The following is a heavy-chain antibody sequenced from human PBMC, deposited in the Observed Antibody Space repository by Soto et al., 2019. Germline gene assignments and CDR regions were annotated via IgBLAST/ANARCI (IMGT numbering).Heavy chain of an antibody. V-gene: IGHV3-15*01. Sequence: SGGSLRLSCAASGSTFSNAWMSWVRQAPGKGLEWVGRVKSKSNGGTTDYAASVKGRFTISRDDSKNTLYLQMNSLKTEDTAVYYCTSLGFDPCGQLTLVTVCS. CDR3: TSLGFDP. CDR2: VKSKSNGGTT. J-gene: IGHJ5*02. CDR1: GSTFSNAW.